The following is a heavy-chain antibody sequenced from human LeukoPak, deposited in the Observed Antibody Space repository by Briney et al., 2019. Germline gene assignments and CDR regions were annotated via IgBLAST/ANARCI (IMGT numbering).Heavy chain of an antibody. D-gene: IGHD3-9*01. CDR1: GYTFTSYG. CDR2: ISAYNGNT. Sequence: ASVTVSCKASGYTFTSYGISWVRQAPGQGVEWMGWISAYNGNTNYAQKLQGRVTMTTDTSTSTAYMELRSLRSDDTAVYYCARGNDILTGYYHFDYWGQGTLVTVSS. V-gene: IGHV1-18*01. CDR3: ARGNDILTGYYHFDY. J-gene: IGHJ4*02.